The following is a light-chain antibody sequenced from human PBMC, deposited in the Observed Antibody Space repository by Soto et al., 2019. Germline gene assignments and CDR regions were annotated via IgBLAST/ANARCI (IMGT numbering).Light chain of an antibody. CDR1: QSVSSY. CDR2: DAS. V-gene: IGKV3-11*01. CDR3: QQLSNWPRLT. Sequence: EIVLTQSPATLSLSPGERATLSCRASQSVSSYLAWYQQKPGQAPKLLIYDASNRATGIPARFSGSGSGTDFNLTITSLEPEDFAGYYCQQLSNWPRLTFGGRTKVEIK. J-gene: IGKJ4*01.